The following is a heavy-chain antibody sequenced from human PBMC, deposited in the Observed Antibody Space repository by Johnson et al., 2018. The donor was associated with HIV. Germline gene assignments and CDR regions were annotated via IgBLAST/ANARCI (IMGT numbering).Heavy chain of an antibody. CDR2: ISYDGSNK. CDR3: ARWRGGSYADAFDI. CDR1: GFTFSTYA. V-gene: IGHV3-30*04. Sequence: QVQLVESGGGVVQPGRSLRLSCAASGFTFSTYAMHWVRQAPGKGLEWVEVISYDGSNKYYADSVKGRFTISRDNSKNTLYLQMNSLRAEDTAVYYCARWRGGSYADAFDIWGQGTMVTVSS. D-gene: IGHD1-26*01. J-gene: IGHJ3*02.